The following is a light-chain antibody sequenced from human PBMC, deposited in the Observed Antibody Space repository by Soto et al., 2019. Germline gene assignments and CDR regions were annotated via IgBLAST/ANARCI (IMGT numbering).Light chain of an antibody. CDR3: QKYSSVPV. J-gene: IGKJ3*01. Sequence: DIQMTQSPASLSASVGDRVTISCRASQDIRNFVAWYQQKPGKAPKLLIYAASTLQSGVPSRFSGSGSGTDFTFTINSLQPEDVATYSSQKYSSVPVFGPGTKVEIK. V-gene: IGKV1-27*01. CDR1: QDIRNF. CDR2: AAS.